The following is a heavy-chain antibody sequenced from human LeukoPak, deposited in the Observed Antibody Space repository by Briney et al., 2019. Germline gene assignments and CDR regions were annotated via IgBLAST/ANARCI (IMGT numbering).Heavy chain of an antibody. CDR1: GFTFGDYA. D-gene: IGHD3-22*01. CDR2: ITWNSGSI. Sequence: GGSLRLSCATSGFTFGDYAMHWVRQAPGKGLEWVASITWNSGSIVYADSVKGRFTISRDNAKNSLYLQMNSLRAEDTALYYCAKSPLPDSSGYYTLWDWGQGTLVTVSS. J-gene: IGHJ4*02. CDR3: AKSPLPDSSGYYTLWD. V-gene: IGHV3-9*01.